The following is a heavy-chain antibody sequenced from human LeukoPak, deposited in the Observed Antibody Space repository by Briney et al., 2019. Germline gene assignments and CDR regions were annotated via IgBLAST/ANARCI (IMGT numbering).Heavy chain of an antibody. CDR2: IHPSGTT. V-gene: IGHV4-34*01. D-gene: IGHD3-3*01. J-gene: IGHJ4*02. CDR1: GGYFSHNY. CDR3: ARGVDSAKVGY. Sequence: SETLSLTCTVYGGYFSHNYWNWIRQPPGKGQEWIGEIHPSGTTTYNPSLESRVSISVDTPNNQFSLTVTSVTAADTAIYYCARGVDSAKVGYWGRGTLVTVSS.